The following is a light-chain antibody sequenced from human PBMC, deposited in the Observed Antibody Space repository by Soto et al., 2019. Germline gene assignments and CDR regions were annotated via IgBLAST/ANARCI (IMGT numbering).Light chain of an antibody. V-gene: IGKV3-15*01. Sequence: EIVLTQSPATLSVSPGERDTLSCRAIQSVSSNLAWYQQKTGQAPSLIIYGASTRATGIPARFSGSGYGTEFTLTISRLQSEDFAVYYCQQSYDWPITFGKGTRLDIK. CDR2: GAS. J-gene: IGKJ5*01. CDR3: QQSYDWPIT. CDR1: QSVSSN.